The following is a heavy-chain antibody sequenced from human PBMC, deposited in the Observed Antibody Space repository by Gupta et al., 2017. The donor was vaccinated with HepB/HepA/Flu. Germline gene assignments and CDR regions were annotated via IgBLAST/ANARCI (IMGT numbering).Heavy chain of an antibody. J-gene: IGHJ5*02. D-gene: IGHD2-2*02. Sequence: QVQLQQWGAGLLKPSETLSLTCAVYGGSFSGNYWSWIRQPPGKGLEWIGEINHSGSTNYNPSLKSRVTISVDTSKNQFSLKLSSVTAADTAVYYCARKFGPIYNYCDPWGQGTLVTVSS. V-gene: IGHV4-34*01. CDR2: INHSGST. CDR3: ARKFGPIYNYCDP. CDR1: GGSFSGNY.